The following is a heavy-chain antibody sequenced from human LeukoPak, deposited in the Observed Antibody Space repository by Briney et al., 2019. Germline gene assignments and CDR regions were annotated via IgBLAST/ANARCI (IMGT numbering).Heavy chain of an antibody. D-gene: IGHD6-13*01. V-gene: IGHV4-59*01. Sequence: SETLSLTCTVSGGPISSYYWSWIRQPPGKGLEWIGYIYYSGSTNYNPSLKSRVTISVDTSKNQFSLKLSSVTAADTAVYYCARDLAAAGAFDYWGQGTLVTVSS. CDR1: GGPISSYY. J-gene: IGHJ4*02. CDR3: ARDLAAAGAFDY. CDR2: IYYSGST.